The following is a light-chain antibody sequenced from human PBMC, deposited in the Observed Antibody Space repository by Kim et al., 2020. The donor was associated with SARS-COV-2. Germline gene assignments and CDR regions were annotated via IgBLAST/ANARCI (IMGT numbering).Light chain of an antibody. J-gene: IGLJ3*02. CDR1: KLGDKY. Sequence: SYELTQPPSVSVPPGQTATITCSGDKLGDKYASWYQQKPGQSPVLVIYQDSKRPSGIPERFSGSNSGNTATLSISGTQAMDEADYYCQAWDSSTSVFGGGTKLTVL. CDR2: QDS. V-gene: IGLV3-1*01. CDR3: QAWDSSTSV.